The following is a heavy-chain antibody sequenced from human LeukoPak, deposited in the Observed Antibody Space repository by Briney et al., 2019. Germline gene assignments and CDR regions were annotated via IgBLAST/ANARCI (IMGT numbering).Heavy chain of an antibody. CDR2: IYTSGST. J-gene: IGHJ5*02. CDR1: GGSISSGSYY. CDR3: AREEGDQKGP. V-gene: IGHV4-61*02. Sequence: PSETLSLTCTVSGGSISSGSYYWSWIRQPAGKGLEWIGRIYTSGSTNYNPSLKSRVTISVDTSKNQFSLKLSSVTAADTAVSSWAREEGDQKGPWGQGTLVTVSS. D-gene: IGHD3-16*01.